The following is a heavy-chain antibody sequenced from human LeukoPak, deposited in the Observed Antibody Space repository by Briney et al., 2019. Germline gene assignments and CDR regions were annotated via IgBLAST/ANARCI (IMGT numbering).Heavy chain of an antibody. CDR2: ITPIFGTA. J-gene: IGHJ4*02. D-gene: IGHD4-23*01. CDR1: GGTFRSNA. CDR3: ARGWLAETTVVTPYNY. Sequence: SVKVSCKASGGTFRSNAISWVRQAPGQGLEWMGGITPIFGTANYAQKFQGRVTITAVESMSTAYMGLSGLRSEDTAVYYCARGWLAETTVVTPYNYWGQGILVTVSS. V-gene: IGHV1-69*13.